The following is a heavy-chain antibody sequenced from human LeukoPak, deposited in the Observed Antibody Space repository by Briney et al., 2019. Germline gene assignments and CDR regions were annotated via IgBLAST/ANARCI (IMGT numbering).Heavy chain of an antibody. D-gene: IGHD5-12*01. Sequence: GGSLRLSYAASGFSFSSSAMIWVRQAPGKGLEWVSDISIRGGATYYADSVKGRITISRDNSKNTLYLQMNSLRAEDTAVYYCANGGGYSDFDRYYFDYWGQRPLVTVSS. CDR3: ANGGGYSDFDRYYFDY. J-gene: IGHJ4*02. CDR1: GFSFSSSA. V-gene: IGHV3-23*01. CDR2: ISIRGGAT.